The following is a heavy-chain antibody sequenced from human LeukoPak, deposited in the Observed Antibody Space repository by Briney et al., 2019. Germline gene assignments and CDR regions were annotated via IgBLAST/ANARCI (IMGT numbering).Heavy chain of an antibody. D-gene: IGHD3-10*01. CDR3: AGELLWFGELYYY. J-gene: IGHJ4*02. V-gene: IGHV3-74*01. CDR2: INSDGSST. CDR1: GFTFSSYW. Sequence: GGSLRLSCAASGFTFSSYWMHWVRQAPGKGLVWVSRINSDGSSTSYADSVKGRFTISRDNAKNTLYLQMNSLRAEDTAVYYCAGELLWFGELYYYWGQGTLVTVSS.